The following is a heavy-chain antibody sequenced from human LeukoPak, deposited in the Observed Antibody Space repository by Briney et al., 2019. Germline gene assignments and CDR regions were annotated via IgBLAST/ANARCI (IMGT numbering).Heavy chain of an antibody. CDR3: ASFPRRYYYYYMDV. Sequence: ASVKVSCKVSGYTLTELSMHWVRQAPGKGLEWIGGFDPEDGETIYAQKFQGRVTMTEDTSTDTAYMELSSLRSEDTAVYYCASFPRRYYYYYMDVWGKGTTVTVSS. CDR2: FDPEDGET. J-gene: IGHJ6*03. V-gene: IGHV1-24*01. CDR1: GYTLTELS.